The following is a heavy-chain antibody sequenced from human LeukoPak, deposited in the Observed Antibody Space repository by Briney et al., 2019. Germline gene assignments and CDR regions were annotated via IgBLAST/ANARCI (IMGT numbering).Heavy chain of an antibody. V-gene: IGHV3-23*01. D-gene: IGHD1-26*01. CDR2: ISGSGGST. CDR1: GFTFSNYA. CDR3: AKDKRREVFDY. Sequence: GGSLRLSCAASGFTFSNYAMSWVRQAPGKGLEWASAISGSGGSTYYADSVKGRFTISRDSSKNTLYLQMNSLRAEDTAVYYCAKDKRREVFDYWGQGTLVTVSS. J-gene: IGHJ4*02.